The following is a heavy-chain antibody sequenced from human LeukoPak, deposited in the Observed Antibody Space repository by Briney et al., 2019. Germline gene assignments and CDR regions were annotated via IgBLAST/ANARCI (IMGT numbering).Heavy chain of an antibody. J-gene: IGHJ4*02. CDR2: IIPIFGTA. CDR1: GGTFSSYA. CDR3: ARDPMGGSSSFMQPTENDY. D-gene: IGHD1-26*01. Sequence: ASVKVSCKASGGTFSSYAISWVRQAPGQGLEWMGGIIPIFGTANYAQKFQGRVTITADESTSTAYMELSSLRSEDTAVYYCARDPMGGSSSFMQPTENDYWGQGTLVTVSS. V-gene: IGHV1-69*13.